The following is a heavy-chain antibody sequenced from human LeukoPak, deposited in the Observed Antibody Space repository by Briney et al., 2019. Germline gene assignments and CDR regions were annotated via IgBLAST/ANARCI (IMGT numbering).Heavy chain of an antibody. J-gene: IGHJ4*02. V-gene: IGHV3-30*04. CDR2: ISYDGRNT. CDR1: EFTFSSYA. Sequence: GRSLKLSCAASEFTFSSYAMHWVRQAPGKGLEWVAIISYDGRNTYYTESVKGRFTIYRDNSKDTLYLQMNSLRVEDKSVYYCVKDRTGTYTLDYWGQGTLVTVSS. CDR3: VKDRTGTYTLDY. D-gene: IGHD3-16*01.